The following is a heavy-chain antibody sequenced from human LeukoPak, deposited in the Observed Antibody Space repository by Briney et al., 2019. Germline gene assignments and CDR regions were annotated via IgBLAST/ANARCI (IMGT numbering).Heavy chain of an antibody. CDR1: GGSISSYY. J-gene: IGHJ2*01. V-gene: IGHV4-59*01. D-gene: IGHD2-2*01. CDR3: ARGVGQYQLLENYWYFDL. CDR2: IYYSGST. Sequence: PSETLSLTCTVSGGSISSYYWSWIRQPPGKGLGWIGYIYYSGSTNYNPSLKSRVTISVDTSKNQFSLKLSSVTAADTAVYYCARGVGQYQLLENYWYFDLWGRGTLVTVSS.